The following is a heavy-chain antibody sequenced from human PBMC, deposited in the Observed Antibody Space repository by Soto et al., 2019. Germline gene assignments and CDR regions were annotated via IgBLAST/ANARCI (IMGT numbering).Heavy chain of an antibody. CDR2: ISSTSTYI. CDR3: ATQPLDLWQPDQYLMH. Sequence: SLRLSCAASGFTFSSYSMNWVRQAPGKGVEWVSSISSTSTYIHYADSVKGRFIISRDNAKNSVFLQMNRLRAEDTAVYYCATQPLDLWQPDQYLMHWCQGTLVTVYS. V-gene: IGHV3-21*01. D-gene: IGHD6-13*01. J-gene: IGHJ1*01. CDR1: GFTFSSYS.